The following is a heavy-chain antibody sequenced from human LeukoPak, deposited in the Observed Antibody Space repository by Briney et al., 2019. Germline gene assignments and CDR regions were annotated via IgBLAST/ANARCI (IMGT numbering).Heavy chain of an antibody. CDR1: GFTFSSYE. D-gene: IGHD6-13*01. CDR3: ARRRQQLVEGIYYYYYYMDV. J-gene: IGHJ6*03. Sequence: QPGGSLRLSCAASGFTFSSYEMNWVRQAPGKGLEWASYISSSGSTIYYADSVKGRFTISRDNAKNSLYLQMNSLRAEDTAVYYCARRRQQLVEGIYYYYYYMDVWGKGTTVTASS. CDR2: ISSSGSTI. V-gene: IGHV3-48*03.